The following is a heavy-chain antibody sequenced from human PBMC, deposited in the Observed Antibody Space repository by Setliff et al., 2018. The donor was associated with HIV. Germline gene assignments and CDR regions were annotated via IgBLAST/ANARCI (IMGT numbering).Heavy chain of an antibody. J-gene: IGHJ3*01. D-gene: IGHD3-16*01. CDR2: INDSGTT. CDR1: DGPLSSYY. V-gene: IGHV4-34*01. CDR3: ARWGEPALKAFDV. Sequence: PSETLSLTCAVYDGPLSSYYWSWIRQSTGKGLEWIGEINDSGTTNYNPSLESRVTMLIDMSKNQLSLKLSSVTAADTAVYYCARWGEPALKAFDVWGRGTMVTVSS.